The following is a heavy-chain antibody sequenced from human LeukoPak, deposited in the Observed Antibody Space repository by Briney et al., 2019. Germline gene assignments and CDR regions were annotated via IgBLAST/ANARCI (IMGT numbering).Heavy chain of an antibody. CDR1: GFTVSSDY. V-gene: IGHV3-66*01. J-gene: IGHJ6*02. D-gene: IGHD1-26*01. CDR3: ARDPGIANGMSV. CDR2: IYRGGSI. Sequence: GGSLRLSCAASGFTVSSDYMSWVRQAPGKGLEWVSVIYRGGSIYYADSVKGRLTISSDNSKNMLYLEMNSLRGEDTAVYYCARDPGIANGMSVWGQGTTVTVSS.